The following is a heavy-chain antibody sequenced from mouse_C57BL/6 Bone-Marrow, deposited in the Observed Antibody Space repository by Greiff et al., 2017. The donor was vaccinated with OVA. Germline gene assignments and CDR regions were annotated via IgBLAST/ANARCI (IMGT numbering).Heavy chain of an antibody. CDR2: IYPGDGDT. J-gene: IGHJ2*01. CDR3: AQDSSGYPYYFDY. V-gene: IGHV1-82*01. D-gene: IGHD3-2*02. Sequence: QVQLKESGPELVKPGASVKISCKASGYAFSSSWMNWVKQRPGKGLEWIGRIYPGDGDTNYNGKFKGKATLTADKSSSTAYMQLSSLTSEDSAVYFCAQDSSGYPYYFDYWGQGTTLTVSS. CDR1: GYAFSSSW.